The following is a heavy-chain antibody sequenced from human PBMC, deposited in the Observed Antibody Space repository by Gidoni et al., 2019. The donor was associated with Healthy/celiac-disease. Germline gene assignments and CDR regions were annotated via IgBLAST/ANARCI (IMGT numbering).Heavy chain of an antibody. CDR2: ISYDGSNK. J-gene: IGHJ3*02. D-gene: IGHD6-19*01. CDR3: ARGGDIAVAGDAFDI. CDR1: GFTFSSYG. Sequence: QVQLVESGGGVVQPGRSLRLSCAASGFTFSSYGMHGVRQAPGKGLEWVAVISYDGSNKYYADSVKGRFTISRDNSKNTLYLQMNSLRAEDTAVYYCARGGDIAVAGDAFDIWGQGTMVTVSS. V-gene: IGHV3-30*03.